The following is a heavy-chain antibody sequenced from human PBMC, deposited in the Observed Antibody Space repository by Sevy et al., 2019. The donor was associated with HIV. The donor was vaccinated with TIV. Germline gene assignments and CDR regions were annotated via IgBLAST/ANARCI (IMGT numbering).Heavy chain of an antibody. Sequence: SETLSLTCTVSGGSISSGVHYWSWIRQHPGKGLEWIGYISNSGKTYYNSSLQSRLTISVDTSKNQFSLKVRSVTAADTAVYYCARVAYWARVIVPAASYYFDFWGQGILVTVSS. CDR1: GGSISSGVHY. V-gene: IGHV4-31*03. CDR3: ARVAYWARVIVPAASYYFDF. D-gene: IGHD2-2*01. CDR2: ISNSGKT. J-gene: IGHJ4*02.